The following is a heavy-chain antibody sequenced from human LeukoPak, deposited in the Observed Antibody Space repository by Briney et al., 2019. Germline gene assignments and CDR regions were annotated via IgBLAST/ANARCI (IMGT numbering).Heavy chain of an antibody. J-gene: IGHJ6*02. CDR2: IIPIFGTA. V-gene: IGHV1-69*13. Sequence: SVKVSCKASGGTFSSYAISWVRQAPGQGLEWMGGIIPIFGTANYARKFQGRVTITADESTSTAYMELSSLRSEDTAVYYCARDLLGRDYGYYGMDVWGQGTTVTVSS. D-gene: IGHD3-10*01. CDR3: ARDLLGRDYGYYGMDV. CDR1: GGTFSSYA.